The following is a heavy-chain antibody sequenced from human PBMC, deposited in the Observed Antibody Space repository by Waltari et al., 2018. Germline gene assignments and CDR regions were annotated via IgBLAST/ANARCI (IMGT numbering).Heavy chain of an antibody. CDR3: VISTRFDP. CDR1: GYNFSSVG. J-gene: IGHJ5*02. Sequence: VQVVESGGGVVQPGKSLRLSCVGSGYNFSSVGIHWVRQTPVKGMEGIALISYDGSDLYYADSVKGRFTISRDISQNTVYLQMNSLRTEDTAIYYCVISTRFDPWGQGTLVSVSS. CDR2: ISYDGSDL. D-gene: IGHD3-3*02. V-gene: IGHV3-30*03.